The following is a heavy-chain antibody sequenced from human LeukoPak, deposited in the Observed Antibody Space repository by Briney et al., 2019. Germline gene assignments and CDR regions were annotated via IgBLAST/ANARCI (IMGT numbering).Heavy chain of an antibody. Sequence: SDPLSLPCTVSGGSISSGDYYWSWIRQPPGKGLEWIGYIYYNGRTYYNPSLKSRVTISVDTSKNQFSLKLSSVTAADTAVYYCARARGVYLQFDPWGQGTLVTVSS. V-gene: IGHV4-30-4*02. D-gene: IGHD3-22*01. CDR1: GGSISSGDYY. CDR2: IYYNGRT. CDR3: ARARGVYLQFDP. J-gene: IGHJ5*02.